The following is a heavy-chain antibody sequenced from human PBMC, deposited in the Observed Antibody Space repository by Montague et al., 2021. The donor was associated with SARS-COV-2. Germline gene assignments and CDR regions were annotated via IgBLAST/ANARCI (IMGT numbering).Heavy chain of an antibody. V-gene: IGHV4-61*02. J-gene: IGHJ2*01. CDR3: ARDPGYTSFTRWYFDL. CDR2: IYSSGST. D-gene: IGHD5-18*01. CDR1: GGSINTGGYY. Sequence: TLFLTCSVSGGSINTGGYYWNWIRQSAGKGLEWIGRIYSSGSTNSRPSLKSRVTISLDTSKNQFSLRLSSVTAADTAVYYCARDPGYTSFTRWYFDLWGPGTLVTVSS.